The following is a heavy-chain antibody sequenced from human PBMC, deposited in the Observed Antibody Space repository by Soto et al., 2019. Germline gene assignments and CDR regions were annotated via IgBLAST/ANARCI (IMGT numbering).Heavy chain of an antibody. Sequence: QVQLVQSGAEVKKPGASVKVSCKVSGYTLTELSMHWVRQAPGKGLEWMGGFDPEDGETIYAQKFQGRVTMTEDTHTXXAYMELSSLRSEDTAVYYCATRSRTVTSLAYYFDYWGQGTLVTVSS. D-gene: IGHD4-17*01. J-gene: IGHJ4*02. V-gene: IGHV1-24*01. CDR1: GYTLTELS. CDR3: ATRSRTVTSLAYYFDY. CDR2: FDPEDGET.